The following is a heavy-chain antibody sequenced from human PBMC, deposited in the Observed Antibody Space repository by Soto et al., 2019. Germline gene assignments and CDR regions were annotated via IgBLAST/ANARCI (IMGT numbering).Heavy chain of an antibody. Sequence: ASVKVCCKASGGTFSSYAISWVRQAPGQGLEWMGGIVPIYRTADSAQEFQGRVTITADESARTAYMELRSLKSRDTAVYYCVRDSGAKLSSSWGQGTLVTVSS. CDR2: IVPIYRTA. V-gene: IGHV1-69*13. CDR1: GGTFSSYA. CDR3: VRDSGAKLSSS. J-gene: IGHJ4*02. D-gene: IGHD6-13*01.